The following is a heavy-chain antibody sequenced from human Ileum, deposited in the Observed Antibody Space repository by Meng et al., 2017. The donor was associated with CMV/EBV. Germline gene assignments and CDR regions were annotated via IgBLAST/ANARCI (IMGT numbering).Heavy chain of an antibody. V-gene: IGHV1-69*10. CDR1: GDTFSTYA. D-gene: IGHD3-3*01. CDR2: IIPILGIP. CDR3: ARGGRPGNFWSGVYTYYFDY. J-gene: IGHJ4*02. Sequence: SVKVSCKASGDTFSTYAISWVRQAPGQGLEWMGGIIPILGIPDYAQTFQGRVRITADKSTSTAYMELNSLRSEDTAVYYCARGGRPGNFWSGVYTYYFDYWGQGTLVTSPQ.